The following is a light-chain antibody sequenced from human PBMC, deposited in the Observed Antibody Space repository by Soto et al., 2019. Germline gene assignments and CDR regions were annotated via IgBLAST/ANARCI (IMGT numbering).Light chain of an antibody. CDR1: QSVSSY. J-gene: IGKJ1*01. CDR3: QQRSNWPRT. Sequence: EIVLTQSPATLSLSPGERATLSCRASQSVSSYLAWYQQKPGQAPRLLIYDASNRATGIPARFSGSGSGTDFTLTISSLEPEDFAVYHCQQRSNWPRTFGQGPKVEIK. CDR2: DAS. V-gene: IGKV3-11*01.